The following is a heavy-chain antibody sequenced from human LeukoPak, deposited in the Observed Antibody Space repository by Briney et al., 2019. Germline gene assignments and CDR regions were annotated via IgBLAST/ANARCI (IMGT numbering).Heavy chain of an antibody. CDR1: GFTFSNPW. J-gene: IGHJ4*02. D-gene: IGHD5-12*01. CDR2: INQDGSAK. V-gene: IGHV3-7*03. CDR3: ARDSGYNAFDY. Sequence: PGGSLRLSCADSGFTFSNPWMAWVRQAPERGLEWVANINQDGSAKTCVDSVKGRFTISRDNAKNSLYLQMNSLRAEETAVYYCARDSGYNAFDYWGQGTLVTVSS.